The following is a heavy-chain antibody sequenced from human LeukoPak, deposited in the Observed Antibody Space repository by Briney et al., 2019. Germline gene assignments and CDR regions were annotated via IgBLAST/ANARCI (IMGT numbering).Heavy chain of an antibody. V-gene: IGHV4-34*01. CDR3: ARGGPNWNYARRGFDY. D-gene: IGHD1-7*01. CDR2: INHSGST. CDR1: GGSFSGYY. Sequence: SETLSLTCAVYGGSFSGYYWSWIRQPPGKGLEWVGEINHSGSTNYNPSLKSRVTISVDTSKNQFSLKLSSVTAADTAVYYCARGGPNWNYARRGFDYWGQGTLVTVSS. J-gene: IGHJ4*02.